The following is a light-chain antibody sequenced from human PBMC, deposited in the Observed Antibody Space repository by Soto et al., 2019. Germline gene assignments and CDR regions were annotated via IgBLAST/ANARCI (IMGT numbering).Light chain of an antibody. J-gene: IGLJ2*01. CDR3: SSYASSSTVV. CDR2: DVS. CDR1: SDDVGGHNY. Sequence: QSVLTQPASVSGSPGQSITISCTGTSDDVGGHNYVSWYQQHPGKAPKLIIYDVSNRPSGVSNRFSGSKSGNTASLTISGLQAEDEADYYCSSYASSSTVVFGGGTQLTVL. V-gene: IGLV2-14*01.